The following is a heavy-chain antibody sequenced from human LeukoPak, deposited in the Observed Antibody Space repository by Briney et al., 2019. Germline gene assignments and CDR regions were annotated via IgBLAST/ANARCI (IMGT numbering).Heavy chain of an antibody. V-gene: IGHV4-59*01. CDR1: GGSINSYY. D-gene: IGHD3-22*01. Sequence: PSETLSLTCTVSGGSINSYYWSWIRQPPGKGLEWIGYIYYSGSTNCNPSLKSRVTISVDTSKNQFSLKLSSVTAADTAVYYCARGAPYYYDSSGYLFDYWGQGTLVTVSS. J-gene: IGHJ4*02. CDR2: IYYSGST. CDR3: ARGAPYYYDSSGYLFDY.